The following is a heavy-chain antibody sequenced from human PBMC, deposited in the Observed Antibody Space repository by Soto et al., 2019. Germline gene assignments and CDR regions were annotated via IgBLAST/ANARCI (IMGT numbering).Heavy chain of an antibody. V-gene: IGHV1-3*01. CDR1: GYTFTSYA. CDR2: INAGNGNT. CDR3: ARDQISRGDYYYYGMDV. D-gene: IGHD3-3*02. Sequence: ASVKVSCKASGYTFTSYAMHWVRQAPGQRLEWRGWINAGNGNTKYSQKFQGRVTITRDTSASTAYMELSSLRSEDTAVYYCARDQISRGDYYYYGMDVWGQGTTVTVSS. J-gene: IGHJ6*02.